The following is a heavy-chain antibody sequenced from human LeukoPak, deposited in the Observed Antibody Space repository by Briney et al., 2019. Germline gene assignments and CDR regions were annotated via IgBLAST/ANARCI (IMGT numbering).Heavy chain of an antibody. CDR3: ARRKEMATIYSFDY. J-gene: IGHJ4*02. V-gene: IGHV4-39*01. CDR1: GGSISSSSYY. D-gene: IGHD5-24*01. Sequence: SETLSLTCTVSGGSISSSSYYWGWIRQPPGKGLEWIGSIYYSGSTYYNPSLKSRVTISVDTSKNQFSLKLSSVTAADTAVYYCARRKEMATIYSFDYWGQGTLVTVSS. CDR2: IYYSGST.